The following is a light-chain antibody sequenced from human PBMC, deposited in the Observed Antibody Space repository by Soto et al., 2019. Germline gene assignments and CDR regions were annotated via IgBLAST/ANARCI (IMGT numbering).Light chain of an antibody. Sequence: QSVLTQQPSVSGAPGQRITISCTGSSSNIGAGYDVHWYQQLPGTAPKLLIYGNSNRPSGVPDRFSGSKSGTSASLAITGLQAEEEADYYCQSYDSSLSGYVVFGGGTKLTVL. J-gene: IGLJ2*01. CDR2: GNS. CDR1: SSNIGAGYD. CDR3: QSYDSSLSGYVV. V-gene: IGLV1-40*01.